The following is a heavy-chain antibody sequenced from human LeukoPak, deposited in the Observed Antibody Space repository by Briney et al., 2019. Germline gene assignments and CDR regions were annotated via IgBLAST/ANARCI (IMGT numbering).Heavy chain of an antibody. D-gene: IGHD6-19*01. J-gene: IGHJ5*02. CDR2: ISSSSSYI. V-gene: IGHV3-21*01. CDR1: GFTFSSYS. Sequence: GGSLRLSCAASGFTFSSYSMNWVRQAPGKGLEWVSSISSSSSYIYYADSVKGRFTISRDNAKNSLYLQMNSLRAEDTAVYYCARLDSSGWSGWFDPWGQGTLVTVSS. CDR3: ARLDSSGWSGWFDP.